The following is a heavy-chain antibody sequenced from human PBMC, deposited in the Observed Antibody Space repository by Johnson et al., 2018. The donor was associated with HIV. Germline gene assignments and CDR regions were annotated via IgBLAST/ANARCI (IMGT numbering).Heavy chain of an antibody. D-gene: IGHD6-13*01. CDR2: ISYDGSDK. Sequence: QVQLVESGGGVVQPGRSLRLSCAASGFIFSSYAMHWVRQAPGKGLEWVAVISYDGSDKYYAASVKGRFTISRDNVKNTLYLQMNSLRAEDTAVYYCAREQELIGERAFDIWGQGTMVTVSS. CDR1: GFIFSSYA. CDR3: AREQELIGERAFDI. V-gene: IGHV3-30*04. J-gene: IGHJ3*02.